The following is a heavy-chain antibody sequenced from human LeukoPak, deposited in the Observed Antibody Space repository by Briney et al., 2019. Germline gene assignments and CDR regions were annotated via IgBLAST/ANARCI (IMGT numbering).Heavy chain of an antibody. Sequence: SQTLSLTCAISGDSVSSNSAAWNWIRQSPSRGPEWLGRTYYRSKWYNDYAVSVKSRITINPDTSKNQFSLQLNSVTPEDTAVYYCARDQNDYVWGSYPFYFDYWGQGTLVTVSS. D-gene: IGHD3-16*02. V-gene: IGHV6-1*01. CDR3: ARDQNDYVWGSYPFYFDY. J-gene: IGHJ4*02. CDR2: TYYRSKWYN. CDR1: GDSVSSNSAA.